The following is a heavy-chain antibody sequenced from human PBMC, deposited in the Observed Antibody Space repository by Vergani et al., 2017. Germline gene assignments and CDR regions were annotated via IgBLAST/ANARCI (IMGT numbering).Heavy chain of an antibody. CDR3: ARPRSTGFWSGYPFDY. CDR1: GGTFSSYA. J-gene: IGHJ4*02. Sequence: HVQRVQSGAAVKTPGSSVKVSCKSSGGTFSSYAISWVRQAPGQGLVWMGGSIPIFGTANYAQMFQGRVTITADESTSTAYMELSSLRSEDTAVYYCARPRSTGFWSGYPFDYWGQGTLVTVSS. V-gene: IGHV1-69*01. D-gene: IGHD3-3*01. CDR2: SIPIFGTA.